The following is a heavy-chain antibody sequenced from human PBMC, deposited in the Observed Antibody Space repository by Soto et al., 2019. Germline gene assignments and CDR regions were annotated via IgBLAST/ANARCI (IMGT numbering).Heavy chain of an antibody. CDR2: ISGSGGST. D-gene: IGHD3-22*01. V-gene: IGHV3-23*01. Sequence: GGSPRLSCAASGFTFSSYAMSWVRQAPGKGLEWVSAISGSGGSTYYADSVKGRFTISRDNSKNTLYLQMNSLRAEDTAVYYCAKGFHYYDSSGLYFDYWGQGTLVTVSS. CDR3: AKGFHYYDSSGLYFDY. J-gene: IGHJ4*02. CDR1: GFTFSSYA.